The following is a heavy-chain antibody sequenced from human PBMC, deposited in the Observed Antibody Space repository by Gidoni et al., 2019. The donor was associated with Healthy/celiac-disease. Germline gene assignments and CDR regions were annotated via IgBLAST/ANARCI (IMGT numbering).Heavy chain of an antibody. D-gene: IGHD6-19*01. CDR1: GFTFSSYG. V-gene: IGHV3-30*18. CDR3: AKTLLAVAAIDY. CDR2: ISYDGSNK. Sequence: QVQLVESGGGVVQSGRSLRLSCAASGFTFSSYGMHRVRQAPGKGLEWVAVISYDGSNKYYADSVKGRFTSSRDNSKNTLYLQMNSLRAEDTAVYYCAKTLLAVAAIDYWGQGTLVTVSS. J-gene: IGHJ4*02.